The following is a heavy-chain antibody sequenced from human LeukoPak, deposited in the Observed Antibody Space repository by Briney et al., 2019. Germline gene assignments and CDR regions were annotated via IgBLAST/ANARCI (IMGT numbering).Heavy chain of an antibody. CDR3: ARFMITFGGAIFDY. Sequence: ASVKVSCKASGGTFSSYGISWVRQAPGQGLEWMGWISAYNGNTNYAQKLQGRVTMTTDTSTSTAYMELRSLRSDDTAVYYCARFMITFGGAIFDYWGRGTLVTVSS. V-gene: IGHV1-18*01. CDR2: ISAYNGNT. CDR1: GGTFSSYG. J-gene: IGHJ4*02. D-gene: IGHD3-16*01.